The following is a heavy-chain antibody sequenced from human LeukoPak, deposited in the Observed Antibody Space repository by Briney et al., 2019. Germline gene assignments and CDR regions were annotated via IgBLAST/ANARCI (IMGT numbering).Heavy chain of an antibody. CDR2: VHLDGRT. J-gene: IGHJ4*02. Sequence: SETLSLICGVSGGSISSTNWWTWVRQPPGKGLEWIGEVHLDGRTNYNPSLESRLTMSVDLSENHISLKLTSVTAADTAVYYCAREGGFYRPLDYSGQGTPVTVSS. D-gene: IGHD3-3*01. CDR3: AREGGFYRPLDY. CDR1: GGSISSTNW. V-gene: IGHV4-4*02.